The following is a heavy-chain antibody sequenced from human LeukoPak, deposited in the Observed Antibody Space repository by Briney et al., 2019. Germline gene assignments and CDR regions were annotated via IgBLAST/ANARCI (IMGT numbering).Heavy chain of an antibody. CDR2: IWYDGSNK. J-gene: IGHJ4*02. CDR1: GFNFNSYA. CDR3: ARDGYNSGYDY. V-gene: IGHV3-33*08. Sequence: GRSLRLSCAASGFNFNSYAVHWVRQAPGKGLEWVAVIWYDGSNKQYADSVRGRFTSSRDNSKNTLDLQMNSLRAEDTAVYYCARDGYNSGYDYWGQGTLVTVSS. D-gene: IGHD5-24*01.